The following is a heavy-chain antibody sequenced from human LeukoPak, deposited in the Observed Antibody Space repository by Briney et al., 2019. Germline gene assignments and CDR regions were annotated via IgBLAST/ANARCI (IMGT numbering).Heavy chain of an antibody. CDR1: SASLSGYY. Sequence: SETRSLTCAVYSASLSGYYWKWIRQPPGKGLEWIGEINHRGNNNYNPSLKSRVPMSVDTSKSQLSLELTSVTAAGTALYYCARGDATSVTRFRPRPYLDYWGQGTKVAVSS. J-gene: IGHJ4*02. D-gene: IGHD4-17*01. V-gene: IGHV4-34*01. CDR2: INHRGNN. CDR3: ARGDATSVTRFRPRPYLDY.